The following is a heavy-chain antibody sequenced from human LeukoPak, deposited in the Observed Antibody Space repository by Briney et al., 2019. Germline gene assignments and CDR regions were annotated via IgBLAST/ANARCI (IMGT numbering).Heavy chain of an antibody. D-gene: IGHD6-13*01. J-gene: IGHJ4*02. CDR2: IYYSGST. CDR3: ARGWGSSWSAFFDY. CDR1: GGSISSYH. V-gene: IGHV4-59*01. Sequence: SETLSLTCTVSGGSISSYHWSWIRQPPGKGLEWIGYIYYSGSTNYNPSLKSRVTISVDTSKNQFSLKLSSVTAADTAVYYCARGWGSSWSAFFDYWGQGTLVTVSS.